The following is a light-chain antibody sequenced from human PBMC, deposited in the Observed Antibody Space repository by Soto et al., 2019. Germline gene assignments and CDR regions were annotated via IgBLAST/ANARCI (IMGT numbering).Light chain of an antibody. Sequence: QPVLTQSPSASASLGASVKLTCTLSSGHSSYAIAWHQQQPEKGPRYLMKLNSDGSNNKGDGIPDRFSGSSSGDESYLTISSLQYEDGADYYCQTWGTGIRVFGGGTKVTVL. J-gene: IGLJ3*02. CDR2: LNSDGSN. V-gene: IGLV4-69*01. CDR1: SGHSSYA. CDR3: QTWGTGIRV.